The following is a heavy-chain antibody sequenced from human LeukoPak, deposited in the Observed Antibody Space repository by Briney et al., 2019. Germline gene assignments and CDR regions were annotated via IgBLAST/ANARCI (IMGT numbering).Heavy chain of an antibody. Sequence: GGSLRLSCAASGFIFNHYAMSWVRQAPGNGLEWVSAISGSGGSTYYADSVKGRFTISRDNSKNTLYLQMNSLRAEDTAVYYCAKAWGYCSGGSCYTGYFDYWGQGTLVTVSS. D-gene: IGHD2-15*01. J-gene: IGHJ4*02. CDR1: GFIFNHYA. CDR3: AKAWGYCSGGSCYTGYFDY. CDR2: ISGSGGST. V-gene: IGHV3-23*01.